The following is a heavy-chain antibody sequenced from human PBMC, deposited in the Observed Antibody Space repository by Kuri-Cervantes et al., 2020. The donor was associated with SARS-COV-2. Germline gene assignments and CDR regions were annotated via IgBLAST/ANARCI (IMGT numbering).Heavy chain of an antibody. Sequence: SETLSLTCSVSGGSVRNSSYYWGWIRQPPGKGLEWIGSIYYSGSTYYNPSLKSRVTISVDTSKNQFSLKLSSVTAADTAVYYCARQYNSNYYYYYYMDVWGKGTTVTVSS. CDR2: IYYSGST. CDR3: ARQYNSNYYYYYYMDV. D-gene: IGHD4-11*01. V-gene: IGHV4-39*01. CDR1: GGSVRNSSYY. J-gene: IGHJ6*03.